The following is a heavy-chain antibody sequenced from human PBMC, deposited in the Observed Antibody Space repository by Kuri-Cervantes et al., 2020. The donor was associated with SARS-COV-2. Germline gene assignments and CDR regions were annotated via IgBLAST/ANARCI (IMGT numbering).Heavy chain of an antibody. CDR3: ARDRELGL. CDR2: FDPEDGET. Sequence: ASVKVSCKVSGYTLTELSMHWVRQAPGKGLEWMGGFDPEDGETIYAQKFQGRVTITTDESTSTAYMELSSLRSEDTAVYYCARDRELGLWGQGTLVTVSS. CDR1: GYTLTELS. D-gene: IGHD7-27*01. V-gene: IGHV1-24*01. J-gene: IGHJ4*02.